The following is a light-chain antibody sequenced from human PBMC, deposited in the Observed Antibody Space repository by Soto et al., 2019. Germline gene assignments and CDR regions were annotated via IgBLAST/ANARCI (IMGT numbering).Light chain of an antibody. CDR3: QQYHTWTIT. CDR1: QGVSRK. J-gene: IGKJ4*01. CDR2: GAS. V-gene: IGKV3-15*01. Sequence: DIVLTQSPATLFVAPGERVAFACRASQGVSRKLAWYPHTPGQAPRTLISGASPGETGIPAMFIGSGAGPACTRTISSLQSEDGEIAYCQQYHTWTITFGGGTKVDIK.